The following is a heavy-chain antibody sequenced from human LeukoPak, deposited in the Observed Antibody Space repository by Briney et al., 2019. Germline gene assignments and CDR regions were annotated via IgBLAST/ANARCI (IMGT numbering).Heavy chain of an antibody. CDR3: ARAVGWDAEYFQH. D-gene: IGHD1-26*01. V-gene: IGHV3-21*01. CDR2: ISSSSNYI. J-gene: IGHJ1*01. Sequence: GGSLRLSCGASGFTFSTYSMNWVRQAPGKGLEWVSSISSSSNYIYYADSVKGRFTISRDNAKNSLSLQMNSLRDDDTAVYYCARAVGWDAEYFQHWGQGTLVTVSS. CDR1: GFTFSTYS.